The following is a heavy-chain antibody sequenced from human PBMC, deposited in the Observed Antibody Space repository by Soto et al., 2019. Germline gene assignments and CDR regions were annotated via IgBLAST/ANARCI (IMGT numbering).Heavy chain of an antibody. CDR3: ARRNYCEEAYFFDF. V-gene: IGHV4-59*08. J-gene: IGHJ4*02. Sequence: QVQLRESGPGLVRPSETLSLTCTVSGGSITGYYWSWIRQPPGKGLEWIGYIYDSGTTTYNAALKSRVTISADTSKNQFSLNLRSVTAADTAVYYWARRNYCEEAYFFDFWGQGLLVTVSS. CDR1: GGSITGYY. D-gene: IGHD4-17*01. CDR2: IYDSGTT.